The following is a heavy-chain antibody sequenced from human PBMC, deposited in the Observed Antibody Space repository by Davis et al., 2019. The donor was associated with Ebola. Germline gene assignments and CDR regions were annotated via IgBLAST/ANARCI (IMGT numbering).Heavy chain of an antibody. CDR2: IYPGDSDT. J-gene: IGHJ3*02. CDR1: GYSFTSYW. Sequence: PGGSLRLSCRGSGYSFTSYWIGWVRQVPGKGLEWMGIIYPGDSDTRYSPSFQGQVTISADKSISTAYLQWSSLKASDTAMYYCARQAVSRSAFYAFDIWGQGTMVTVSS. D-gene: IGHD2-15*01. CDR3: ARQAVSRSAFYAFDI. V-gene: IGHV5-51*01.